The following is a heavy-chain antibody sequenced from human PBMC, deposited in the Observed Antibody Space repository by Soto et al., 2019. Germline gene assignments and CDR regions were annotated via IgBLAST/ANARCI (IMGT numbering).Heavy chain of an antibody. D-gene: IGHD2-8*01. V-gene: IGHV4-61*08. CDR2: IYYSGTT. Sequence: SETLSLTCPVSGVSISSGGYYWSWIRQHPGKGLEWIGYIYYSGTTNYNPSLASRVTLSVDTSKNQFSLKMTSVTAADRAMYFCARYNSYAIDYWGRGTLVNVSS. CDR3: ARYNSYAIDY. CDR1: GVSISSGGYY. J-gene: IGHJ4*02.